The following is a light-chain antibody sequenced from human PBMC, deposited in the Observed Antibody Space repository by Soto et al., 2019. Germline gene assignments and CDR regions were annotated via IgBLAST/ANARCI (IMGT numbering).Light chain of an antibody. Sequence: EILMTQSPATLSVSPGASATLSCRASQSVSSSYLAWYQQKPGQAPRLLIYGASSRATGIPDRFSGSGSGTDFTLTISRLEPEDFAVYYCQQYGSSPPITFGQGTRLEIK. CDR1: QSVSSSY. CDR2: GAS. J-gene: IGKJ5*01. V-gene: IGKV3-20*01. CDR3: QQYGSSPPIT.